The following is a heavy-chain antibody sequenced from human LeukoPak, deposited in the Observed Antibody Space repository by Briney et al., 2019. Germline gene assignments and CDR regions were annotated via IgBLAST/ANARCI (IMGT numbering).Heavy chain of an antibody. CDR2: IYYSGST. CDR3: TRGGGSYSLYYFDY. V-gene: IGHV4-59*08. J-gene: IGHJ4*02. Sequence: SETLSLTCTVSGGSISSYYWSWIRQPPGKGLEWIGYIYYSGSTYYNPSLKSRVTISVDTSKNQFSLKLSSVTAADTAVYYCTRGGGSYSLYYFDYWGQGTLVTVSS. CDR1: GGSISSYY. D-gene: IGHD1-26*01.